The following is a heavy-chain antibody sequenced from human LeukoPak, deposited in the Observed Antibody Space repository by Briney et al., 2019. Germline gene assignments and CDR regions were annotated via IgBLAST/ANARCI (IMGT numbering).Heavy chain of an antibody. CDR1: GGSLSSYS. J-gene: IGHJ5*02. D-gene: IGHD3-16*01. Sequence: SETLSLTCSVSGGSLSSYSWSWIRQPPGKGLEWIGRIYASGATIYNPSLQSRISISVDTSNNHFSLNLTSVTAADTAVYYCARRMLEARQSSATNWFDTWGQGTLVTVSS. CDR2: IYASGAT. CDR3: ARRMLEARQSSATNWFDT. V-gene: IGHV4-4*07.